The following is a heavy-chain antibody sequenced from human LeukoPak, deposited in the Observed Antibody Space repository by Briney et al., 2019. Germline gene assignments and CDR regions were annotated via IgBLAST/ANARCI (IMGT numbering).Heavy chain of an antibody. Sequence: PSQTLSLTCTVSGGSISSYYWSWIRQPPGKGLEWIGYIYTSGSTNYNPSLKSRVTISVDTSKNQFSLKLSSVTAADTAVYYCARHVGSSSLIFDYWGQGTLVTVSS. D-gene: IGHD6-6*01. J-gene: IGHJ4*02. CDR2: IYTSGST. V-gene: IGHV4-4*09. CDR1: GGSISSYY. CDR3: ARHVGSSSLIFDY.